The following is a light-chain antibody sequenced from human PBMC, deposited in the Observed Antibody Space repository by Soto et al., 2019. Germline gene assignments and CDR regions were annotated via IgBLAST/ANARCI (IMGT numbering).Light chain of an antibody. V-gene: IGKV1-39*01. CDR3: QQSYITPPIS. CDR1: QSISSY. J-gene: IGKJ5*01. Sequence: DIQMTQSPSSLSASVGDRVTITCRASQSISSYLNWYKQKPGKAPKLLIYAASSLQSGVPSRFSGSGSGTDFTLTISSLQPEDFSTYYCQQSYITPPISFGQGTRLEIK. CDR2: AAS.